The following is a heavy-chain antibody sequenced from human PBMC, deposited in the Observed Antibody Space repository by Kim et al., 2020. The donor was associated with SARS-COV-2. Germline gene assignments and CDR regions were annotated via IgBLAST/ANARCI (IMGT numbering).Heavy chain of an antibody. D-gene: IGHD2-15*01. V-gene: IGHV4-39*07. CDR2: IYYSGST. Sequence: SETLSLTCTVSGGSISSSSYYWGWIRQPPGKGLEWIGSIYYSGSTYYNPSLKSRVTISVDTSKNQFSLKLSSVTAADTAVYYCVGGRVVVVAATVSSIFDPWGQGTLVTVSS. CDR1: GGSISSSSYY. CDR3: VGGRVVVVAATVSSIFDP. J-gene: IGHJ5*02.